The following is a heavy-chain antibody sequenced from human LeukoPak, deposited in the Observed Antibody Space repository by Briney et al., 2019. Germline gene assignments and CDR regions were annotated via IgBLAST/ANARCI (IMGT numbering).Heavy chain of an antibody. CDR1: GYTFTSYA. D-gene: IGHD3-3*01. CDR3: ARQFLEWLPRTGQYYYYYYMDV. V-gene: IGHV1-18*01. J-gene: IGHJ6*03. Sequence: ASVKVSCKASGYTFTSYAMHWVRQAPGQRLEWMGWINPNSGGTNYAQKLQGRVTMTTDTSTSTAYMELRSLRSDDTAVYYCARQFLEWLPRTGQYYYYYYMDVWGKGTTVTVSS. CDR2: INPNSGGT.